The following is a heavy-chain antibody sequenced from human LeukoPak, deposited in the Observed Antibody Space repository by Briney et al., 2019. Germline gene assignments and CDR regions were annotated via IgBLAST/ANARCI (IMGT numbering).Heavy chain of an antibody. J-gene: IGHJ5*02. CDR1: GGTFSSYA. CDR2: IIPILGTP. V-gene: IGHV1-69*10. Sequence: SVKVSCKASGGTFSSYAISWVRQAPRQGLEWMGGIIPILGTPNYAQKFQGRVTITADKSTSTAYMELSSLSSEDTAVYYCARVQQRLVNWFDPWGQGTLVTVSS. CDR3: ARVQQRLVNWFDP. D-gene: IGHD6-13*01.